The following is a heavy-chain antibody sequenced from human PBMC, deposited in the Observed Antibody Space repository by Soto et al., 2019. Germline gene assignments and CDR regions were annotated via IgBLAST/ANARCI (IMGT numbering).Heavy chain of an antibody. CDR3: ERVCCLIDPFDY. Sequence: EVQLLESGGDLVQPGGSLRLSCAASGFTFSTYAMSWLRQAPGKGLEWVSTISAGGDSTYYADSVKGQFTISRDNSKNTLSLQLRSLRAEDTCFYYCERVCCLIDPFDYWGQGTLVTVSS. V-gene: IGHV3-23*01. D-gene: IGHD3-16*01. CDR1: GFTFSTYA. J-gene: IGHJ4*02. CDR2: ISAGGDST.